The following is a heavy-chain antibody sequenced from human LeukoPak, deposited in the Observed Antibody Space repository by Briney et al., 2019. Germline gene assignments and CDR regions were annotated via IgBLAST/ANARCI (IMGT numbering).Heavy chain of an antibody. CDR2: IRYDGSNK. J-gene: IGHJ6*03. V-gene: IGHV3-30*02. D-gene: IGHD6-13*01. Sequence: GGSLRLSCAASGFTFSNYEMNWVRQAPGKGLEWVAFIRYDGSNKYYADSVKGRFTISRDNSKNTLYLQMNSLRAEDTAVYYCAKDWRAAAGTATGYYYYYYMDVWGKGTTVTISS. CDR1: GFTFSNYE. CDR3: AKDWRAAAGTATGYYYYYYMDV.